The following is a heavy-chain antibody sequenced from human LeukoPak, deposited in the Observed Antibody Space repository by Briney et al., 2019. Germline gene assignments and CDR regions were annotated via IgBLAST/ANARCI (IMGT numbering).Heavy chain of an antibody. CDR1: GGSISSYY. CDR3: ARAGISGSYALELDY. J-gene: IGHJ4*02. CDR2: IYYSGST. D-gene: IGHD1-26*01. V-gene: IGHV4-59*01. Sequence: PSETLSLTCTVSGGSISSYYWSWIRQPPGKGLEWIGYIYYSGSTNYNPSLKSRVTISVDTSKNQFSLKLSSVTAADTDVYYCARAGISGSYALELDYWGQGTLVTVSS.